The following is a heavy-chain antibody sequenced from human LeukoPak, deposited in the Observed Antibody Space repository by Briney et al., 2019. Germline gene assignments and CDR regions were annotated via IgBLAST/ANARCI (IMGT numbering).Heavy chain of an antibody. D-gene: IGHD3-9*01. V-gene: IGHV3-15*01. CDR3: TTSRIFSSYGMDV. Sequence: GGSLRLSCAASEFTFSSYSMNWVRQAPGKGLEWVGRIKSKTDGGTTDYAAPVKGRFTISRDDSKNTLYLQMNSLKTEDTAVYYCTTSRIFSSYGMDVWGQGTTVTVSS. CDR1: EFTFSSYS. J-gene: IGHJ6*02. CDR2: IKSKTDGGTT.